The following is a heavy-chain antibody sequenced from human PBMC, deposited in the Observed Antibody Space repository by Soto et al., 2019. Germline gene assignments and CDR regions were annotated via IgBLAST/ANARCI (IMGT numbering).Heavy chain of an antibody. CDR2: IYSGGST. CDR3: ARVFIKGSGHYLDY. Sequence: GGSLRLSYAASGFTVSSNYMSWVRQAPGKGLEWVSVIYSGGSTYYADSVKGRFTISRDNSKNTLYLQMNSLRAEDTAVYYCARVFIKGSGHYLDYWGQGTLVTVSS. CDR1: GFTVSSNY. J-gene: IGHJ4*02. D-gene: IGHD2-15*01. V-gene: IGHV3-66*01.